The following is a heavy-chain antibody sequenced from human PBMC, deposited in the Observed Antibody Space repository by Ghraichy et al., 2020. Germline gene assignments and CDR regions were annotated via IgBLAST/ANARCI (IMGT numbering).Heavy chain of an antibody. CDR1: GGSITSGGYS. CDR2: IYNTDKA. V-gene: IGHV4-30-2*01. CDR3: AARVHYGDAFDI. Sequence: SETLSLTCDVSGGSITSGGYSWSWLRQPPGKGLEWIGYIYNTDKAYYNPSLRSRVTISLDRSKNQFSLKLNSVTAADTAVYYCAARVHYGDAFDIWGQGTMVSVSS. J-gene: IGHJ3*02. D-gene: IGHD3-10*01.